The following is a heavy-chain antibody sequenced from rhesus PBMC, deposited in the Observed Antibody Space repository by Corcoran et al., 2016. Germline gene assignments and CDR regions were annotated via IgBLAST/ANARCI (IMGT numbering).Heavy chain of an antibody. CDR3: ARWIQWVQLDY. V-gene: IGHV4-127*01. D-gene: IGHD5-30*01. CDR1: GYSISSGYG. Sequence: QVQLQESGPGLVKPSETLSLTCAVSGYSISSGYGWSWIRQPPGKGLEWIGYIGGSRDNPNYNPSLESGVTNSKDTSKNQCSLKLSAVTAADTAVYYCARWIQWVQLDYWGQGVLVTVSS. J-gene: IGHJ4*01. CDR2: IGGSRDNP.